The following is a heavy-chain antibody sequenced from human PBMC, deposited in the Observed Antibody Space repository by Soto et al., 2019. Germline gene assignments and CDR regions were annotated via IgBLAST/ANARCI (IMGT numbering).Heavy chain of an antibody. V-gene: IGHV5-51*01. J-gene: IGHJ6*02. D-gene: IGHD3-3*01. CDR1: GYSFTSYW. CDR2: IYPGDSDT. Sequence: GESLKISCKGSGYSFTSYWIGWVRQMPGKGLEWMGIIYPGDSDTRYSPSFQGQVTISADKSISTAYLQWSSLKASDTAMYYCARAVDFWSGPRNYYYGMDVWGQGTTVTVSS. CDR3: ARAVDFWSGPRNYYYGMDV.